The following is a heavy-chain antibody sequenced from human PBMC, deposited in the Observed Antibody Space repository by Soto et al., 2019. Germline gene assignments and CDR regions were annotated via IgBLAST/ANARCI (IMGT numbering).Heavy chain of an antibody. CDR3: TQGHNWFDP. CDR2: TNPNSGHA. Sequence: QVQLVQSGAEVKKPGASVKVSCKASGYAFTTYNINWVRQAPGQGLEWVGWTNPNSGHAGYVQKFQGRITMIRDTSRSTGYMDGSNLRSKDTAVYYGTQGHNWFDPWGQGTPVTVSS. CDR1: GYAFTTYN. V-gene: IGHV1-8*01. J-gene: IGHJ5*02.